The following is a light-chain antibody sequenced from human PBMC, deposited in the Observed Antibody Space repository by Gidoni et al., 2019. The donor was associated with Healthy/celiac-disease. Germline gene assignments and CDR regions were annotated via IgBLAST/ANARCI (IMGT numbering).Light chain of an antibody. V-gene: IGKV1-5*03. Sequence: DIQMTQSPSTLSASVGDRVTSTCRASQSISSWLAWYQQKPGKAPKLLIYNASSLESGVPSRCSGSGSATEFTLTISILQPDDFATYYRQQYNSHPWTFGQGTKVEI. CDR1: QSISSW. J-gene: IGKJ1*01. CDR2: NAS. CDR3: QQYNSHPWT.